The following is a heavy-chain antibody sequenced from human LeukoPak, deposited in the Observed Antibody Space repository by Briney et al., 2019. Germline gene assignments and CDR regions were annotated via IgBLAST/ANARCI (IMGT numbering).Heavy chain of an antibody. CDR2: IYSGGST. CDR3: ASLGY. CDR1: GLIVTRDY. J-gene: IGHJ4*02. V-gene: IGHV3-66*02. Sequence: GGSLRLSCVVSGLIVTRDYMSWVRQAPGKGLEWVSAIYSGGSTCYADSVKGRFTISRDNSKNTLYLQMNSLRAADTAVYYCASLGYWGQGTLVTVSS.